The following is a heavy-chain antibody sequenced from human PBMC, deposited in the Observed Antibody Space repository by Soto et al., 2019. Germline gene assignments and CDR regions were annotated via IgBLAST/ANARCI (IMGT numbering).Heavy chain of an antibody. CDR2: ISYDGSNK. Sequence: QVQLVESGGGVVQPGRSLRLSCAASGFTFSSYGMHWVRQAPGKGLEWVAVISYDGSNKYYADSVKGRFTISRDNSKNTLYLQMNSLRAEDTAVYYCAKLRIGLELRGPHFDYWGQGTLVTVSS. D-gene: IGHD1-7*01. J-gene: IGHJ4*02. CDR1: GFTFSSYG. CDR3: AKLRIGLELRGPHFDY. V-gene: IGHV3-30*18.